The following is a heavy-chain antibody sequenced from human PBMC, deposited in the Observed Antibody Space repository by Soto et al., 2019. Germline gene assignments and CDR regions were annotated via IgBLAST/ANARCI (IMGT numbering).Heavy chain of an antibody. Sequence: PSETLSLTCTVSGGSISSSSYYWGWIRQPPGKGLEWIGSIYYSGSTYYNPSLKSRVTISVDTSKNQFSLKLSSVTAADTAVYYCARGYYGSGSYIYYYYGMDVWGQGTTVTVS. J-gene: IGHJ6*02. D-gene: IGHD3-10*01. CDR1: GGSISSSSYY. CDR2: IYYSGST. V-gene: IGHV4-39*01. CDR3: ARGYYGSGSYIYYYYGMDV.